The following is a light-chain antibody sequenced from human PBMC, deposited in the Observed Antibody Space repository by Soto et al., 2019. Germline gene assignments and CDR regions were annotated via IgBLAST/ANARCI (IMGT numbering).Light chain of an antibody. CDR2: GNS. J-gene: IGLJ1*01. CDR1: SSNIGAGFD. V-gene: IGLV1-40*01. CDR3: AAWDDRVSGYV. Sequence: QSVLTQPPSVSGAPGQRVTISCTGSSSNIGAGFDVHWYHQIAGTAPKLLIYGNSNRPSGVPDRFSGSKSGTSASLAISGLRSEDEADYYCAAWDDRVSGYVFGTGTKVTVL.